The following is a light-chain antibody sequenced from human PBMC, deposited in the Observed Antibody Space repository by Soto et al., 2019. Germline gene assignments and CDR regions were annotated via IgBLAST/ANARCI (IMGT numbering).Light chain of an antibody. CDR1: QSISSS. J-gene: IGKJ2*01. CDR2: GAS. CDR3: QQYNNWHT. V-gene: IGKV3-15*01. Sequence: EVAMTQSPATLSVFPGETATLSCRASQSISSSLAWYQQKPGQAPRLLIYGASTRATGVPARFSGSGSGTEFTLTIDSLQPEDFVLYFCQQYNNWHTFGQGTKLVVK.